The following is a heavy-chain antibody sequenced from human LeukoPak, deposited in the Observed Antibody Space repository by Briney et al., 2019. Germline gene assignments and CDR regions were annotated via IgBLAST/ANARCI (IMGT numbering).Heavy chain of an antibody. CDR3: VLLQKTTHYYDSIGYYRHNWFDP. V-gene: IGHV3-11*06. CDR1: GFTFSDYY. D-gene: IGHD3-22*01. Sequence: GGSLRLSCAASGFTFSDYYMSWIRQAPGKGLEWVSYISSSSSYTNYADSVKGRFTISRDNAKNSLYLQMTSLRAEDTSVYCCVLLQKTTHYYDSIGYYRHNWFDPWGQGTLVTVSS. CDR2: ISSSSSYT. J-gene: IGHJ5*02.